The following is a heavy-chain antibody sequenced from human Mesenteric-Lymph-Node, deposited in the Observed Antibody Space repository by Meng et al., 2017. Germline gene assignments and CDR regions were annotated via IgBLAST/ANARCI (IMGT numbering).Heavy chain of an antibody. Sequence: ASVKVSCKASGYTFTSYDINWVRQATGQGLEWMGWMNPNSGNTGYAQKFQGRVTISRDNAKNSLYLQMNSLRAEDTAVYYCAREGWELLRGRGMYYWGQGTLVTVSS. CDR3: AREGWELLRGRGMYY. CDR1: GYTFTSYD. J-gene: IGHJ4*02. D-gene: IGHD1-26*01. CDR2: MNPNSGNT. V-gene: IGHV1-8*02.